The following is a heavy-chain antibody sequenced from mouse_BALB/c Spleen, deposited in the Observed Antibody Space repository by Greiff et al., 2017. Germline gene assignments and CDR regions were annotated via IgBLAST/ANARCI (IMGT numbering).Heavy chain of an antibody. D-gene: IGHD2-4*01. CDR3: GRGGGYDYDEIDY. CDR2: INPYNGDT. J-gene: IGHJ2*01. Sequence: EVQGVESGPELVKPGASVKISCKASGYSFTGYFMNWVKQSHGKSLEWIGRINPYNGDTFYNQKFKGKATLTVDKSSSTAHMELLSLTSEDSAVYYCGRGGGYDYDEIDYWGQGTTLTVSS. CDR1: GYSFTGYF. V-gene: IGHV1-37*01.